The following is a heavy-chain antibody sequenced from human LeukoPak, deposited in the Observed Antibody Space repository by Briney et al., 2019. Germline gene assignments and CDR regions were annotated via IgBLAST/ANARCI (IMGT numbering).Heavy chain of an antibody. D-gene: IGHD1-26*01. V-gene: IGHV1-2*06. CDR3: ATHSGNYQSGY. J-gene: IGHJ4*02. CDR2: IDPNNGAT. CDR1: GYTFTGYY. Sequence: ASVKVSCKASGYTFTGYYMHWVRQAPGQGFEWMGRIDPNNGATNYAQKFQGRVTVTRATSISTVYMELSRLKSDDTAVYFCATHSGNYQSGYWGQGTLVTVSS.